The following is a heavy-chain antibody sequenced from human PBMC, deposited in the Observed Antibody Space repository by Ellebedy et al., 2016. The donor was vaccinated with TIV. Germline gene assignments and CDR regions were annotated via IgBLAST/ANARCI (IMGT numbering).Heavy chain of an antibody. J-gene: IGHJ4*02. CDR3: AKPDGITGT. V-gene: IGHV3-43*01. D-gene: IGHD1/OR15-1a*01. CDR1: GFTFDDYT. CDR2: ISWDGGST. Sequence: GESLKISXAASGFTFDDYTMHWVRQAPGKGLEWVSLISWDGGSTYYADSVKGRFTISRDNSKNSLYLQMNSLRTEDTALYYCAKPDGITGTWGQGTLVTVSS.